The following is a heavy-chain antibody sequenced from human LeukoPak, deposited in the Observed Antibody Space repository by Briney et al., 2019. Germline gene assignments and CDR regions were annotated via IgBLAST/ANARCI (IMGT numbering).Heavy chain of an antibody. CDR3: ARLPVRYYYYMDV. V-gene: IGHV4-39*01. CDR2: IYYSGTT. CDR1: GGSIISNTYY. J-gene: IGHJ6*03. Sequence: SETPSLTCTVSGGSIISNTYYWGWIRQPPGKGLEWIGSIYYSGTTYYNPSLKSRVTISVDTSKNQFSLKLGSVTAADTAVYYCARLPVRYYYYMDVWGKGTTVTVSS.